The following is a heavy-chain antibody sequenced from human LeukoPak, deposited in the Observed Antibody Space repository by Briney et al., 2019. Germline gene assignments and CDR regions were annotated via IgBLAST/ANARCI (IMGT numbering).Heavy chain of an antibody. CDR1: GFTFTDYY. CDR3: AKDRGY. V-gene: IGHV3-11*01. Sequence: GGSLRLSCAASGFTFTDYYMNWIRQAPGKGLEWVSYITNSGTTIYYADSVKGRFTISRDNLKNTLYLQMNSLRAEDTAVYYCAKDRGYWGQGTLVTVSS. J-gene: IGHJ4*02. D-gene: IGHD1-26*01. CDR2: ITNSGTTI.